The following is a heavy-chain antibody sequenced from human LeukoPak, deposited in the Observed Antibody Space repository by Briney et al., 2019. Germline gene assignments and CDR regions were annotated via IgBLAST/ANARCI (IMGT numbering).Heavy chain of an antibody. CDR3: ARDAYGSGINDY. J-gene: IGHJ4*02. CDR1: GFTFSNYG. CDR2: ISYDGSNK. Sequence: PGRSLRLSCAASGFTFSNYGMHWVRQAPGRGLEWVAFISYDGSNKYYADSVKGRFTISRDNSKNTLYLQMNSLRAEDTAVYYCARDAYGSGINDYWGQGTLVTVSS. V-gene: IGHV3-30*03. D-gene: IGHD3-10*01.